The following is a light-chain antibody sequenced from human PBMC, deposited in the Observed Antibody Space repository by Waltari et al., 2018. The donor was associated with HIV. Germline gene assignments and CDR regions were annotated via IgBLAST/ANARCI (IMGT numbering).Light chain of an antibody. CDR2: EVT. CDR1: NSDIGGYNY. CDR3: SSYADRNGFYVV. J-gene: IGLJ2*01. Sequence: QSALTQPPSASGSPGQSVTISCTGTNSDIGGYNYVPWYQQHPGKAPKLVISEVTKRPSGVPDRFSGSTSGTTASLTVSGLQAEDEADYYCSSYADRNGFYVVFGGGTRLTVL. V-gene: IGLV2-8*01.